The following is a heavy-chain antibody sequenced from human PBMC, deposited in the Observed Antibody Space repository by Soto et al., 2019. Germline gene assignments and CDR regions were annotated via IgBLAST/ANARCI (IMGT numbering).Heavy chain of an antibody. D-gene: IGHD1-1*01. J-gene: IGHJ4*02. CDR3: ARDGDVQFDY. CDR1: GYTFTGYY. V-gene: IGHV1-2*02. Sequence: QVQLVQSGAEVKKPGASVKVSCQVSGYTFTGYYLHWARQAPGQGLEWMGWINPDNGAANYAQQFQGRVTITADESTSTAYMELSSLRSEDTAVYYCARDGDVQFDYWGQGTLVTVSS. CDR2: INPDNGAA.